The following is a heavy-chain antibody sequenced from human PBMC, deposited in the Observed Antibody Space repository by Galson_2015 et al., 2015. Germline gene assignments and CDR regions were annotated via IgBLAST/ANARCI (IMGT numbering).Heavy chain of an antibody. V-gene: IGHV3-9*01. D-gene: IGHD6-19*01. Sequence: SLRLSCAGSGFTFDDYAMHWVRQGPGKGLEWVAGISWNGNVINYADSVKGRFTISRDNAKNSLHLQMNSLRAEDTALYYCARWGYTSGWESVDLPLGAFDIWGQGTTFTVSS. J-gene: IGHJ3*02. CDR2: ISWNGNVI. CDR3: ARWGYTSGWESVDLPLGAFDI. CDR1: GFTFDDYA.